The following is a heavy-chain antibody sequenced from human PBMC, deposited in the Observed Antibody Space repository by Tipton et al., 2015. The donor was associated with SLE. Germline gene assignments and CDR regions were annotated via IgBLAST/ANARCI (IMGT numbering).Heavy chain of an antibody. Sequence: QLVQSGAEVKKPGASVKVSCKASGYTFTSYGISWVRQAPGQGLEWIGWITVYNGNTDYAQRVQGRVTMTTDTSTSTAYLELRNLRSDDTAVYYCASSNWNYYYGMDVWGQGTTVTVSS. CDR2: ITVYNGNT. CDR1: GYTFTSYG. V-gene: IGHV1-18*01. J-gene: IGHJ6*02. D-gene: IGHD3-3*01. CDR3: ASSNWNYYYGMDV.